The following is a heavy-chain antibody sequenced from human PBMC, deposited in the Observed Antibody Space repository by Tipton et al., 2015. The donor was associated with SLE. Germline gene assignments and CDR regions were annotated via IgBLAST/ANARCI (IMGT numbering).Heavy chain of an antibody. CDR1: GGSISNSNW. V-gene: IGHV4-4*02. Sequence: TLYLTCAVYGGSISNSNWCGWIRQPPGKGMEWIGEINHSGSTKYNPSLKSRVTISVDTSKNQFSLTLSSVTAADTAVYYCARGKFGFDHWGQGTLVTVSS. CDR3: ARGKFGFDH. J-gene: IGHJ4*02. CDR2: INHSGST. D-gene: IGHD3-10*01.